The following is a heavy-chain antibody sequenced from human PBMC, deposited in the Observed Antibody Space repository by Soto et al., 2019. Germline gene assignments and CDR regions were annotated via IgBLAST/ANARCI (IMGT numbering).Heavy chain of an antibody. Sequence: EVQLLESGGGLVQPGGSLRLSCAASGFTFSSYAMSWVRQAPGKGLEWVSAISGSGGSTYYADSVKGRFTITRDKYKNTLYLQMNSLRAEDTAVYYCAKPMVGYCRSTSCTDYWGQGTLVTVSS. V-gene: IGHV3-23*01. J-gene: IGHJ4*02. CDR3: AKPMVGYCRSTSCTDY. CDR2: ISGSGGST. CDR1: GFTFSSYA. D-gene: IGHD2-2*01.